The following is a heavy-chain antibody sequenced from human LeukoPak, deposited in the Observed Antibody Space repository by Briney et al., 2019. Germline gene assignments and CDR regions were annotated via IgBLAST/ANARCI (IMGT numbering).Heavy chain of an antibody. Sequence: ASVKVSCKASGYTFTGYYMHWVRQAPGQGLEWMGWINPNSGGTNYAQRFQGRVTITADKSTSTAYMELSSLRSEDTAVYYCARGYSNYALGYWGQGTLVTVSS. D-gene: IGHD4-11*01. V-gene: IGHV1-2*02. CDR3: ARGYSNYALGY. CDR2: INPNSGGT. J-gene: IGHJ4*02. CDR1: GYTFTGYY.